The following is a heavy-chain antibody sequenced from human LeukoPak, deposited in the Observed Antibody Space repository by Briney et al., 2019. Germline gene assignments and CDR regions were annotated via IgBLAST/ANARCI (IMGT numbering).Heavy chain of an antibody. CDR2: IRSKAYGGTT. J-gene: IGHJ4*02. Sequence: GGSLRLSCAASGFTFSSYEMNWVRQAPGKGLEWVGFIRSKAYGGTTEYAASVKGRFTISRDDSKSIAYLQMNSLKTEDTAVYYCTRDRDSSSWYFGQYDYWGQGTLVTVSS. D-gene: IGHD6-13*01. CDR3: TRDRDSSSWYFGQYDY. CDR1: GFTFSSYE. V-gene: IGHV3-49*04.